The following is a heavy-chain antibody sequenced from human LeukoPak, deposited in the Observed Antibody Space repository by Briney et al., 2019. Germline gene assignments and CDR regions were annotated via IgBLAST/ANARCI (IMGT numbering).Heavy chain of an antibody. J-gene: IGHJ4*02. CDR1: GYTFTSDY. V-gene: IGHV1-46*01. Sequence: ASVKVSCKASGYTFTSDYLHWVRDAPGQGLEWMGIINPSGGSPNYAQKFQGRVTMTRDTSTSTVYMELRSLRSADTALYYCAREFVGGRSGELGYWGQGTLVSVSS. D-gene: IGHD3-10*01. CDR3: AREFVGGRSGELGY. CDR2: INPSGGSP.